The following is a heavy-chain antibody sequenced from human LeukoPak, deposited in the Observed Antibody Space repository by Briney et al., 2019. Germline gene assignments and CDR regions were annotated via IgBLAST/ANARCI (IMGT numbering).Heavy chain of an antibody. CDR1: GGSISSYY. D-gene: IGHD2-15*01. Sequence: KPSETLSLTCTVSGGSISSYYWSWIRQPPGKGLEWIGYIYYSGSTNYNPSLKSRVTISVDTSKNQFSLKLSSVTAADTAVYYCARDPELYCSGGSCYSAWGQGTLVTVSS. J-gene: IGHJ5*02. V-gene: IGHV4-59*01. CDR2: IYYSGST. CDR3: ARDPELYCSGGSCYSA.